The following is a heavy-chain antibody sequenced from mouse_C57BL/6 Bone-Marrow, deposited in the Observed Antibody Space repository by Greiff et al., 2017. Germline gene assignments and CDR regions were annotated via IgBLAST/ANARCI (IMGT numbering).Heavy chain of an antibody. CDR2: IDPSDSET. V-gene: IGHV1-52*01. D-gene: IGHD1-1*01. CDR3: ARSSHYYGSSLYYFDY. J-gene: IGHJ2*01. Sequence: VQLQQPGAELVRPGSSVKLSCKASGYTFTSYWMHWVKQRPIQGLEWIGNIDPSDSETHYNQKFKDKATLTVDKSSSTAYVQLSSLTSEDSAVYYCARSSHYYGSSLYYFDYWGQGTTLTVSS. CDR1: GYTFTSYW.